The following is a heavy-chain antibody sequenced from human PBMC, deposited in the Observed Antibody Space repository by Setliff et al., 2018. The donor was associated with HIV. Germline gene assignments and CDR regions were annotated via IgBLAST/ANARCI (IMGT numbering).Heavy chain of an antibody. Sequence: GGSLRLSCVASGLSFSRYWMSWVRQAPGKGLEWVANIKGDGSDQYYMDSVRGRFIISRDDSKKTAYLQMSSLRAEDTAMYYCLLPCTSGWHNWADPWGQGTLVTVSS. J-gene: IGHJ5*02. D-gene: IGHD6-19*01. CDR2: IKGDGSDQ. V-gene: IGHV3-7*03. CDR3: LLPCTSGWHNWADP. CDR1: GLSFSRYW.